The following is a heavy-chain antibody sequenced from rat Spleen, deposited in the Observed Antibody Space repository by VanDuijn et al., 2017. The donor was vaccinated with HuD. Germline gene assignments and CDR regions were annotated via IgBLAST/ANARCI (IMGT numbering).Heavy chain of an antibody. CDR2: INSAGSS. J-gene: IGHJ2*01. CDR1: SYSITSSYR. CDR3: AREDFGVDY. V-gene: IGHV3-3*01. D-gene: IGHD4-3*01. Sequence: EVQLQESGPGLVKPSQSLSLTCSVTSYSITSSYRWSWIRQFPGNKLEWMGYINSAGSSNYNPSLKSRISITRDTSKNQFFLQLNSVTTEDTAIYYCAREDFGVDYWGQGVMVTVSS.